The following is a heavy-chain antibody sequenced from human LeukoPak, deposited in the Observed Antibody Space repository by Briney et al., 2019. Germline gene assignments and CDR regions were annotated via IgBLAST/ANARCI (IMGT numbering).Heavy chain of an antibody. J-gene: IGHJ5*02. V-gene: IGHV3-74*01. D-gene: IGHD2-2*02. CDR2: INTDGSST. Sequence: HPGGSLRLSCAASGFTFSSYWMHWVRQAPGKGLVWVSRINTDGSSTNYADSVKGRFTISRDNAKNTLYLQMNSLRAEDTAVYYCAGSYCTTTDCYTWFDPWGQGTLVTVSS. CDR1: GFTFSSYW. CDR3: AGSYCTTTDCYTWFDP.